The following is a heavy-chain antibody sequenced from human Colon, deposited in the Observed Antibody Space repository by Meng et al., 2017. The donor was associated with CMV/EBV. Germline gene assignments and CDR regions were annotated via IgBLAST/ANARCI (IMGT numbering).Heavy chain of an antibody. Sequence: GESLKISCTASGFTLGDYAMSWVRQAPGKGLEWVANIKQDGSEKYYVDSVKGRFTISRDNAKNSVSLQMNGLRAEDTAVYYCARPARGSTNYYWGQGTLVTVSS. D-gene: IGHD6-13*01. CDR3: ARPARGSTNYY. CDR1: GFTLGDYA. J-gene: IGHJ4*02. CDR2: IKQDGSEK. V-gene: IGHV3-7*01.